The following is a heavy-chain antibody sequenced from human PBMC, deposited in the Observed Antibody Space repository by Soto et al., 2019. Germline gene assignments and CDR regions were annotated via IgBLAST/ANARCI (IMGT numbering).Heavy chain of an antibody. Sequence: QVQLVQSGAEVKKPGASVKVSCKASGYTFTSYGISWVRQAPGQGLEWMGWISAYNGNTNYAQKLQGRGTMTPDTXTXRAYMELRSPRSDDTAVYYCARVYRITMVRGALSEYWGQGTLVTVSS. J-gene: IGHJ4*02. V-gene: IGHV1-18*01. CDR3: ARVYRITMVRGALSEY. D-gene: IGHD3-10*01. CDR1: GYTFTSYG. CDR2: ISAYNGNT.